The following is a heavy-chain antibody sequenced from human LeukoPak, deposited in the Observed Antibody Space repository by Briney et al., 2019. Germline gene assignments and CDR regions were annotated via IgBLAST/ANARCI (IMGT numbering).Heavy chain of an antibody. Sequence: SETLSLTCTVSGGSISSGSYYWSWIRQPAGKGLEWIGRIYTSGSTNYNPSLKSRVTISVDTSKNQFSLKLSSVTAADTAVYYCARQGVVVVAATDYYYYYGMDVWGQGTTVTVSS. CDR3: ARQGVVVVAATDYYYYYGMDV. CDR2: IYTSGST. D-gene: IGHD2-15*01. J-gene: IGHJ6*02. V-gene: IGHV4-61*02. CDR1: GGSISSGSYY.